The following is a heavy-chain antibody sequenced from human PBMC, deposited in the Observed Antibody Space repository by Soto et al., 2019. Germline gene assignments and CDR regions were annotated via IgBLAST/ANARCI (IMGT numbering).Heavy chain of an antibody. D-gene: IGHD3-22*01. V-gene: IGHV3-15*07. Sequence: EVQLVESGGGLVKPGGSLRLSCAASGFTFSNAWINWVRQAPGKGLEWVGRIKSKTDGGTTDYAEPVKGRFAISRDDSNNMVYLQMSGLKIEDTAGYYCTTDSYSTIIIVRFDYWGHGTLVTVSP. CDR1: GFTFSNAW. CDR2: IKSKTDGGTT. J-gene: IGHJ4*01. CDR3: TTDSYSTIIIVRFDY.